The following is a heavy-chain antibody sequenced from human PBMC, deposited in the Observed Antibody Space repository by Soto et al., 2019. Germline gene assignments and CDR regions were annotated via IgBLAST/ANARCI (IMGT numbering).Heavy chain of an antibody. J-gene: IGHJ6*02. CDR2: IIPIFGTA. Sequence: SVKVSCKASGGTFSSYAISWVRQAPGQGLEWTGGIIPIFGTANYAQKFQGRVTITADESTSTAYMELSSLRSEDTAVYYCARTKSKYYDFWSGNYYYYGMDVWGQGTTVTVS. CDR3: ARTKSKYYDFWSGNYYYYGMDV. D-gene: IGHD3-3*01. CDR1: GGTFSSYA. V-gene: IGHV1-69*13.